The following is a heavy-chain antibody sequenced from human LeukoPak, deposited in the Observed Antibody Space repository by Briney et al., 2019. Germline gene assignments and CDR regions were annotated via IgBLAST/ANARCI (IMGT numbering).Heavy chain of an antibody. J-gene: IGHJ6*03. D-gene: IGHD3-3*01. Sequence: GASVKVSCKASGGTFSSYAISWVRQAPGQGLEWMGGIIPIFGTANYAQKFQGRVTITTDESTSTAYMELSSLRSEDTAVYYCARDQRGEWLSNFYYYYYYMDVWGKGTTVTVSS. CDR1: GGTFSSYA. CDR3: ARDQRGEWLSNFYYYYYYMDV. V-gene: IGHV1-69*05. CDR2: IIPIFGTA.